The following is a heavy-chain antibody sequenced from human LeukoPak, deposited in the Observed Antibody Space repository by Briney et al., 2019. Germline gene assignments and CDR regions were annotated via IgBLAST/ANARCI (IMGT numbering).Heavy chain of an antibody. V-gene: IGHV1-2*02. CDR3: AREDSSSWYLDY. D-gene: IGHD6-13*01. J-gene: IGHJ4*02. CDR1: GYTFTGYY. CDR2: INPNSGGT. Sequence: ASVKVSCKASGYTFTGYYMHWVRQAPGQGLEWMGWINPNSGGTNYAQKFQGRVTMTGDTSISTAYMELSRLRSDDTAVYYCAREDSSSWYLDYWGQGTLVTVSS.